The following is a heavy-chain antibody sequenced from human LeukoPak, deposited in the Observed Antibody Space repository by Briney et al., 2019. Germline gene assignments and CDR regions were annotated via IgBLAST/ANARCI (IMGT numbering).Heavy chain of an antibody. J-gene: IGHJ4*02. CDR2: ISSSSSYI. CDR3: ARDRREWMRGDPFDY. CDR1: GFTFSSYS. D-gene: IGHD3-3*01. Sequence: GGSLRLSCAASGFTFSSYSMNWVRQAPGKGLEWVSSISSSSSYIYYADSVKGRFTISRDNAKNSLYLQMNSLRAEDTAVYYCARDRREWMRGDPFDYWGQGTPVTVSS. V-gene: IGHV3-21*01.